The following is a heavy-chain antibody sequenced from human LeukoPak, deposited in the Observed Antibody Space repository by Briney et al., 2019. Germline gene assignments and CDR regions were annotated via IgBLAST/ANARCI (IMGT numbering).Heavy chain of an antibody. Sequence: GGSLRLSCAASGFTFSSYGMHWVRQAPGKGLEWVSVISYDGSNKYYADSVKGRFTISRDNSKNTLYLQMNSLRAEDTAVYYCARDAGYGDRLDYWGQGTLVTVSS. CDR1: GFTFSSYG. J-gene: IGHJ4*02. CDR2: ISYDGSNK. D-gene: IGHD4-17*01. V-gene: IGHV3-30*03. CDR3: ARDAGYGDRLDY.